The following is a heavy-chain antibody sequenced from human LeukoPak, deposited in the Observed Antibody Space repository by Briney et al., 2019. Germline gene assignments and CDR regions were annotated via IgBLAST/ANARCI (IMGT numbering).Heavy chain of an antibody. Sequence: SETLSLTCTVSVGPISSYYWSWIRQPPGKGREWIGYIYYSGSTNHNPSLKSRVTISVDTSNNQFSLKLSSVTAADTAVYYCASVEPMVRGVSAFDIWGQGTMVTVSS. V-gene: IGHV4-59*01. CDR1: VGPISSYY. CDR3: ASVEPMVRGVSAFDI. D-gene: IGHD3-10*01. CDR2: IYYSGST. J-gene: IGHJ3*02.